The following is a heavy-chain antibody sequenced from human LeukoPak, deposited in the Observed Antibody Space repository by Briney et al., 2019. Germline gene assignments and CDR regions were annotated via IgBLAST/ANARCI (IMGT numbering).Heavy chain of an antibody. CDR2: IRHDGSNK. CDR1: GFTFSSYG. Sequence: PGGSLRLSCAASGFTFSSYGMHWVRQAPGKGLEWVAFIRHDGSNKYYADSVKGRFTISRDNSKNTLYLQMNSLRAEDTAVYYCAKDSGSYYPYFDYWGQGTLVTVSS. CDR3: AKDSGSYYPYFDY. D-gene: IGHD1-26*01. V-gene: IGHV3-30*02. J-gene: IGHJ4*02.